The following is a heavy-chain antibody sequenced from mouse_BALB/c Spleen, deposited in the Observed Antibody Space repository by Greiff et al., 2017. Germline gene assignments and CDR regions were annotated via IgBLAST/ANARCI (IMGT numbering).Heavy chain of an antibody. CDR2: ISSGGST. CDR1: GFTFSSYA. J-gene: IGHJ1*01. CDR3: ARGRDYYGSSYGYFDV. V-gene: IGHV5-6-5*01. D-gene: IGHD1-1*01. Sequence: EVKLMESGGGLVKPGGSLKLSCAASGFTFSSYAMSWVRQTPEKRLEWVASISSGGSTYYPDSVKGRFTISRDNARNILYLQMSSLRSEDTAMYYCARGRDYYGSSYGYFDVWGAGTTVTVSS.